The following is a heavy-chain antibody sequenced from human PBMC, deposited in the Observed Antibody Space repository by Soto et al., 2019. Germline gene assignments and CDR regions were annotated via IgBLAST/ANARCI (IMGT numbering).Heavy chain of an antibody. CDR2: IIPIFGTA. V-gene: IGHV1-69*13. CDR1: GGTFSSYA. J-gene: IGHJ6*02. CDR3: ARADATDCSNGVCSFLHNHDMDV. D-gene: IGHD2-8*01. Sequence: SSVTVSCKASGGTFSSYAISWVRQAPGQGLEWMGGIIPIFGTANYAQKFQGRVMITADESTSTAYMELSSLRSEDTAIYYCARADATDCSNGVCSFLHNHDMDVWGQGTTVTVSS.